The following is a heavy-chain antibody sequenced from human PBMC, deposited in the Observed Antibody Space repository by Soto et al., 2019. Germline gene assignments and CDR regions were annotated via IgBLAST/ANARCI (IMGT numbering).Heavy chain of an antibody. CDR1: GYSFTSYL. J-gene: IGHJ6*02. D-gene: IGHD2-15*01. CDR3: GKPGGKDKEEGLDV. Sequence: GESLKISCKGSGYSFTSYLISWVRQMPGKGLEWMGRIDPSDSYTNYSPSFQGHVTISADKSISTSYLQWSSLNASYTAMYYCGKPGGKDKEEGLDVGGQGTRVPVS. CDR2: IDPSDSYT. V-gene: IGHV5-10-1*01.